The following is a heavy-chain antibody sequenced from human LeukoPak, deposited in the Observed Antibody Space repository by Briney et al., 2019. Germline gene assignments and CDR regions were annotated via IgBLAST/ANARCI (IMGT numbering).Heavy chain of an antibody. V-gene: IGHV1-69*13. Sequence: SVKVSCEASGGTFSSYAISWVRQAPGQGLEWMGGIIPIFGTANYAQKFQGRVTITADESTSTAYMELSSLRSEDTAVYYCARGAPYYYDSSGYYSPFDYWGQGTLVTVSS. D-gene: IGHD3-22*01. CDR2: IIPIFGTA. J-gene: IGHJ4*02. CDR3: ARGAPYYYDSSGYYSPFDY. CDR1: GGTFSSYA.